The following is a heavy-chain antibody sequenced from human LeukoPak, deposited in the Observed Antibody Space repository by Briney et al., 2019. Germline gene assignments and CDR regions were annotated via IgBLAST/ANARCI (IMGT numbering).Heavy chain of an antibody. J-gene: IGHJ4*02. CDR2: INWNSGSM. V-gene: IGHV3-9*01. Sequence: PGGSLRLSCAASGFTFDDYAMHWVRQAPGKGLEWVSGINWNSGSMGYADSVKGRFTISRDNAKNSLYLQMDSLRPDDTALYYCARTNNPYSSGWYLGKTDYWGQGTLVTVSS. D-gene: IGHD6-19*01. CDR3: ARTNNPYSSGWYLGKTDY. CDR1: GFTFDDYA.